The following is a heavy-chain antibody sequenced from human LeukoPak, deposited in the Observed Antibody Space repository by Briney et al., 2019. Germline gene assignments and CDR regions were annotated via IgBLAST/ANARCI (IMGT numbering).Heavy chain of an antibody. CDR1: GFTFSSYA. V-gene: IGHV3-23*01. J-gene: IGHJ4*02. CDR3: AKDGPQSEYQPLGSSDY. Sequence: GGSLRLSCAASGFTFSSYAMSWVRQALGKGLEWVSAISGSGGSTYYADSVKGRFTTSRDNSKNTLYLQMNSLRAEDTAVYYCAKDGPQSEYQPLGSSDYWGQGTLVTVSS. CDR2: ISGSGGST. D-gene: IGHD2-2*01.